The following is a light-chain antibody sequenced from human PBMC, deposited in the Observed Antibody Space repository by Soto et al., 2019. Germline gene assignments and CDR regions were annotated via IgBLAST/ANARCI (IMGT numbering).Light chain of an antibody. CDR3: QQYHNGPTQYT. V-gene: IGKV3-15*01. J-gene: IGKJ2*01. CDR2: GAS. Sequence: EIVMTQSPASLSVSPGDGATLSCRASQSVASNVAWYQQQPGQGPRLLIHGASTRAVGVPARFSGSGSGTDFTLTISSLQSEDFAVYYCQQYHNGPTQYTFGQGTKLHI. CDR1: QSVASN.